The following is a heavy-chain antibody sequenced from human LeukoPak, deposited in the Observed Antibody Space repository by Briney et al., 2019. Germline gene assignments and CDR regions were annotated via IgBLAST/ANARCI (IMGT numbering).Heavy chain of an antibody. CDR3: ARGAAANRDP. D-gene: IGHD6-13*01. J-gene: IGHJ5*02. CDR2: IRYDGSNK. CDR1: GFTFSSYG. Sequence: PGGSPRLSCAASGFTFSSYGMHWVRQAPGKGLEWVAFIRYDGSNKYYADSVKGRFTISRDNSKNTLYLQMNSLRAEDTAVYYCARGAAANRDPWGQGTLVTVSS. V-gene: IGHV3-30*02.